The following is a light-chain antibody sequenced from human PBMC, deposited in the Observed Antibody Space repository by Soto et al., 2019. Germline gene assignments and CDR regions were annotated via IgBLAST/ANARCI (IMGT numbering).Light chain of an antibody. Sequence: EIVLTQSPATLSLSPGERATLSCRASQSVSIYLAWYQQKPGQAPRLLIYDSSTRATGIPARFSGSGSGTDFTLTISSLEPEDCALYYCQQRDNWPLTFGGGTKVEIK. V-gene: IGKV3-11*01. CDR3: QQRDNWPLT. CDR2: DSS. CDR1: QSVSIY. J-gene: IGKJ4*01.